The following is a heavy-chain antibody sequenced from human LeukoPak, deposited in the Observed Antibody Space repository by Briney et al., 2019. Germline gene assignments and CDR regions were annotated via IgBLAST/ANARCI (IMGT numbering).Heavy chain of an antibody. CDR2: IYYSGST. D-gene: IGHD4-17*01. J-gene: IGHJ6*03. CDR1: GGSISSYY. V-gene: IGHV4-59*12. CDR3: ASVNGYGDPLPRYMDV. Sequence: SETLSLTCTVSGGSISSYYWSWIRQPPGKGLEWIGYIYYSGSTNYNPSLKSRVTISVDTSKNQFSLKLSSVTAADTAVYYCASVNGYGDPLPRYMDVWGKGTAVTVSS.